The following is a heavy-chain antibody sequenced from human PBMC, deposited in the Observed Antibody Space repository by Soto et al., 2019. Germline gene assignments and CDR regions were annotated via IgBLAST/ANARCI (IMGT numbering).Heavy chain of an antibody. CDR2: IYYSGST. J-gene: IGHJ4*02. D-gene: IGHD6-19*01. Sequence: QLQLQESGPGLVKPSETLSLTCTVSGGSISSSSYYWGWIRQPPGKGLEWIGSIYYSGSTYYNPSLKGRVTISVDTSKNQFSLKLSSVTAADTAVYYCARLKSASGWYLDYWGQGTLVTVCS. CDR1: GGSISSSSYY. V-gene: IGHV4-39*01. CDR3: ARLKSASGWYLDY.